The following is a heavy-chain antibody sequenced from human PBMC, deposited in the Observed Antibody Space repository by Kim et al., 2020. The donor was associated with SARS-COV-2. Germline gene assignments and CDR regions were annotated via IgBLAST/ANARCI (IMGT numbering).Heavy chain of an antibody. CDR3: ARLGPVTANYYYGMDV. Sequence: GGSLRLSCAASGFFVSNTYLSWVRQAPGKGLEWVSVIYTGATTYYADSVRGRFTISRDNSRNTVYLQMNSLRAEDTAVYYCARLGPVTANYYYGMDVGG. CDR1: GFFVSNTY. J-gene: IGHJ6*02. CDR2: IYTGATT. D-gene: IGHD2-21*02. V-gene: IGHV3-53*01.